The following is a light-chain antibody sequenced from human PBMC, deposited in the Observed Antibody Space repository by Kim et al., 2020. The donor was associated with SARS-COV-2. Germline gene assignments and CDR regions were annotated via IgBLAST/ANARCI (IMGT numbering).Light chain of an antibody. Sequence: DIVMTQSPLSLPVTPGEPASISCRSSQSLLHSNGYNYLDWYVQKSGQSPQILIYLGSNRAAGVPDRFSGSGSGTDFTLKISRVEAEDVGVYYCMQALQTPFTFGPGTKVDIK. CDR1: QSLLHSNGYNY. CDR3: MQALQTPFT. J-gene: IGKJ3*01. V-gene: IGKV2-28*01. CDR2: LGS.